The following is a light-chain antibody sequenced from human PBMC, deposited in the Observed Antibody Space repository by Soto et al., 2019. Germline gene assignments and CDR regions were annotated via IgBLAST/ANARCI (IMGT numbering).Light chain of an antibody. CDR3: QQYISSPLT. V-gene: IGKV3-20*01. CDR1: QSVSNNY. CDR2: GAS. J-gene: IGKJ1*01. Sequence: EIFLTQAPFTLTLSPREIATLSCMPSQSVSNNYLAWYQQKPAQAPRLVIYGASNRATGIPDRFSASGSGTDFTLTISRLEPEDFAVYYCQQYISSPLTFGQGTKVDI.